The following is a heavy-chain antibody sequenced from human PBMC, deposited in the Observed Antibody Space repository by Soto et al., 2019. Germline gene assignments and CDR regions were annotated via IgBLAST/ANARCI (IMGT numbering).Heavy chain of an antibody. J-gene: IGHJ5*02. CDR3: ASLVRGESAEGFDP. Sequence: GGSLRLSCAESGFTFSSYTMHWVRQAPGKGLEWVTLISYDGSNKYYADSLKGRFTISRDNSKKTMYLQMNSLRAEDTAVYYCASLVRGESAEGFDPWGRGTLVTVSS. CDR2: ISYDGSNK. CDR1: GFTFSSYT. V-gene: IGHV3-30-3*02. D-gene: IGHD3-10*01.